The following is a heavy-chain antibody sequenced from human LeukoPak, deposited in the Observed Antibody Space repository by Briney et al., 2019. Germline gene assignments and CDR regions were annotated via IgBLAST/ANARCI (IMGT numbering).Heavy chain of an antibody. Sequence: PSETLSLTCAVYGGSFSGYYWSWIRQPPGKGLEWIGEINHSGSTNYNPSLKSRVTISVDTSKNQFSLKLSSVTAADTAVYYCARDRSRIAAAGTGDYWGQGTLVTVSS. CDR1: GGSFSGYY. CDR2: INHSGST. CDR3: ARDRSRIAAAGTGDY. J-gene: IGHJ4*02. V-gene: IGHV4-34*01. D-gene: IGHD6-13*01.